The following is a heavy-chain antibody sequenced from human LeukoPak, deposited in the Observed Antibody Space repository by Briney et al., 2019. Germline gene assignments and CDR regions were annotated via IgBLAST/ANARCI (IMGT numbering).Heavy chain of an antibody. D-gene: IGHD3-9*01. CDR2: IYYSGST. CDR3: ARHGGYFACLYVDY. J-gene: IGHJ4*02. CDR1: GGSISSYY. V-gene: IGHV4-59*08. Sequence: SETLSLTCTVSGGSISSYYWSWIRQPPGKGLEWIGYIYYSGSTNYNPSLKSRVTISVDTSKNQFSLKLRSVTAADTPVYYGARHGGYFACLYVDYWGGGTLVTVS.